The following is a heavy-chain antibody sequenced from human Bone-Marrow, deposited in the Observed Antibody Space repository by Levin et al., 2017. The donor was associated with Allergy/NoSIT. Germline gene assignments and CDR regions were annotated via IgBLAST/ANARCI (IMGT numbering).Heavy chain of an antibody. CDR2: ISYSGST. CDR3: ARSLRRENFDY. D-gene: IGHD5-24*01. V-gene: IGHV4-59*01. J-gene: IGHJ4*02. CDR1: GDSLSSYY. Sequence: KAGGSLRLSCTVSGDSLSSYYWSWIRQPPGKRLEWIAYISYSGSTNYNPSLKSRVTLSVDTSKNHFSLNLTSVTAADTAVYYCARSLRRENFDYWGQGILVTVSS.